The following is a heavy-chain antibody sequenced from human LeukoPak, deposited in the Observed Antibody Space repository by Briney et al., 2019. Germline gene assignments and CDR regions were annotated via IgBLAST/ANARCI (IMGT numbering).Heavy chain of an antibody. V-gene: IGHV3-21*04. CDR3: AKDPITYDDPSFDY. D-gene: IGHD3-3*01. Sequence: GGSLRLSCAASGFTFSSYTMNWVRQAPGKGLEWVSSIISSSSYIYYAGSVKGRFTISRDNAKNSLYLQLNSLSAEDTAIYYCAKDPITYDDPSFDYWGQGTLVTVSS. CDR2: IISSSSYI. J-gene: IGHJ4*02. CDR1: GFTFSSYT.